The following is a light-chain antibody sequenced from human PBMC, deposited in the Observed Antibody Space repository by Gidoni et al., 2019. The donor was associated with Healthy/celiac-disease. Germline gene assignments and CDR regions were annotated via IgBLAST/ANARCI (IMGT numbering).Light chain of an antibody. V-gene: IGKV1-39*01. CDR2: AAP. Sequence: DTQMTQSPSSLSASVGDRDTITCRASQSISSYLNWYQQKPGKAPKLLIYAAPSLQSGVPSRFSCRGSGTDFTLTISSLQPEDFATYYCQQSYSTPTWTFGQGTKVEIK. J-gene: IGKJ1*01. CDR1: QSISSY. CDR3: QQSYSTPTWT.